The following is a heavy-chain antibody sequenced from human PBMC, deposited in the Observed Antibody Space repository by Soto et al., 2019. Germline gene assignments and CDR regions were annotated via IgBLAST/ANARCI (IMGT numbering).Heavy chain of an antibody. J-gene: IGHJ4*02. CDR3: ARDSRDYIWGSYPFDY. CDR2: ISAYNGNT. V-gene: IGHV1-18*01. CDR1: GYTFTSYG. D-gene: IGHD3-16*01. Sequence: ASVKVSCKASGYTFTSYGISWVRQAPGQGLEWMGWISAYNGNTNYAQKLQGRVTMTTDTSTSTAYMELRSLRSDDTAVYYFARDSRDYIWGSYPFDYWGQGTLVTVSS.